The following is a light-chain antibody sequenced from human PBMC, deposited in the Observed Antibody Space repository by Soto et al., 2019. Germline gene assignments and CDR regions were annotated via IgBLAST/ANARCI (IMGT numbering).Light chain of an antibody. V-gene: IGLV2-8*01. CDR1: SSDVGGYNY. J-gene: IGLJ1*01. CDR2: EVT. CDR3: SSYAGSNIFYV. Sequence: ALTQPPSASGSPGQSVTISCTGTSSDVGGYNYVSWYQQHPGKAPKLMIYEVTKRPSGVPDRFSGSKSGNTASLTVSGLQAEDEADYYCSSYAGSNIFYVFGTGTKVTVL.